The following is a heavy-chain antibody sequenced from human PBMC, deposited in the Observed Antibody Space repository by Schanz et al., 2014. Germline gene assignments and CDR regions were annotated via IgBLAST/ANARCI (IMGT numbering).Heavy chain of an antibody. J-gene: IGHJ4*02. V-gene: IGHV3-66*01. CDR1: GFTVSSNH. Sequence: EGQLAESGGGLVQPGGSLRLSCAVSGFTVSSNHMSWVRQAPGKGLEWVSVIYSGIGAYYADSVKDRFTISRDNSKNTLYLQMNTLRAEDTAVYYCARDRGYCSGGSCLTFDYWGQGILVTVSS. D-gene: IGHD2-15*01. CDR2: IYSGIGA. CDR3: ARDRGYCSGGSCLTFDY.